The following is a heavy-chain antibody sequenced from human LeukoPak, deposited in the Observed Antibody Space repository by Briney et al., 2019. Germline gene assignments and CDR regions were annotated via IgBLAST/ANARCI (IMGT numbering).Heavy chain of an antibody. Sequence: SETLSLTCAVYGGSFSGYYWSWIRQPPGKGLEWIGEISHSGSTNYNPSLKSRVTISVDTSKNQFSLKLSSVTAADTAVYYCATLPLIVAKYYYGMDVWGQGTTVTVSS. CDR2: ISHSGST. V-gene: IGHV4-34*01. D-gene: IGHD5-12*01. CDR3: ATLPLIVAKYYYGMDV. CDR1: GGSFSGYY. J-gene: IGHJ6*02.